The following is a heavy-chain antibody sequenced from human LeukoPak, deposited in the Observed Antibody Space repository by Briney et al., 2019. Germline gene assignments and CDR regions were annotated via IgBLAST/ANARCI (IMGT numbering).Heavy chain of an antibody. V-gene: IGHV3-48*04. Sequence: GGSLRLSCAASGFTFSSYSMNWVRQAPGKGLEWVSYISSSSSTIYYADSLKGRFTISRDNAKNSLYLQMNSLRAEDTAVYYCARVDLLRGLTSAGFDYWGQGTLVTVSS. D-gene: IGHD2/OR15-2a*01. CDR2: ISSSSSTI. CDR1: GFTFSSYS. J-gene: IGHJ4*02. CDR3: ARVDLLRGLTSAGFDY.